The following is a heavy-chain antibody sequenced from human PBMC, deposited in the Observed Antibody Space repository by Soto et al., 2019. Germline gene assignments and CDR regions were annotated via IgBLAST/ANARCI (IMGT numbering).Heavy chain of an antibody. D-gene: IGHD6-6*01. J-gene: IGHJ4*02. CDR1: GGSFSSYA. CDR2: IIPIFGTP. V-gene: IGHV1-69*13. CDR3: AREYRSSSGRFDN. Sequence: ASVKVSCKASGGSFSSYAISWVRQAPGQGLEWMGGIIPIFGTPTYAQKFQGRVTITADESTSTAYMELSSLRSEDTAVYYCAREYRSSSGRFDNWGQGTLVTVSS.